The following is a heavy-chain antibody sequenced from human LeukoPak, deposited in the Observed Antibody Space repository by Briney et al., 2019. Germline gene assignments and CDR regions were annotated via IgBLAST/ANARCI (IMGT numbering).Heavy chain of an antibody. Sequence: GGSLRLSCTASGFAFSNFWMHWVRQAPGKGLVWVSRIKTDGSTTNYADSVKGRFTISRDNAKNTLYLQMNSLRAEDTAVYYCARDLRGSSGWFLDYWGQGTLVTVSS. D-gene: IGHD6-19*01. CDR1: GFAFSNFW. CDR3: ARDLRGSSGWFLDY. CDR2: IKTDGSTT. J-gene: IGHJ4*02. V-gene: IGHV3-74*01.